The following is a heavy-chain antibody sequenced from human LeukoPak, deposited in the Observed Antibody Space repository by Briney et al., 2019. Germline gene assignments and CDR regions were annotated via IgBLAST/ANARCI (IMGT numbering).Heavy chain of an antibody. CDR3: ARALGYCSSASCYYFDN. Sequence: PGGSLRLSCAASGFTFSSYAMGWVRQAPGKGLEWVSVISGSGGSTYYADSVKGRFTISRDNSQNTLYLQMNSLRAEDTAVYYCARALGYCSSASCYYFDNWGQGTLVTVSS. J-gene: IGHJ4*02. D-gene: IGHD2-2*01. CDR1: GFTFSSYA. V-gene: IGHV3-23*01. CDR2: ISGSGGST.